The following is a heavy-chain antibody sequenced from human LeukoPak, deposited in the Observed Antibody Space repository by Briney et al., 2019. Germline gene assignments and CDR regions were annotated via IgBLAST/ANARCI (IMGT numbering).Heavy chain of an antibody. J-gene: IGHJ4*02. Sequence: SETLSLTCAVYGGSFSGYYWSWIRQPPGKGLEWIGEINHSGSTNYNPSLKGRVTISVDTSKNQFSLKLSSVTAADTAVYYCARALGNYFDYWGQGTLVTVSS. CDR3: ARALGNYFDY. CDR2: INHSGST. V-gene: IGHV4-34*01. CDR1: GGSFSGYY.